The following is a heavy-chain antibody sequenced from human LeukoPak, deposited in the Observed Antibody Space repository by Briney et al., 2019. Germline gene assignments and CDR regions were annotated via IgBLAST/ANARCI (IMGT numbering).Heavy chain of an antibody. V-gene: IGHV4-59*01. CDR1: GGSTNPYY. CDR3: ARGGNHYYYYMDV. Sequence: PSETLSLTCTVSGGSTNPYYWSWIRQSPGKGLEWIGYIYYSGITDYNPSLKSRVTMSIDTSKKQFSLKLTSVTAADTAVYLCARGGNHYYYYMDVWGKGTRVTVSS. CDR2: IYYSGIT. D-gene: IGHD4-23*01. J-gene: IGHJ6*03.